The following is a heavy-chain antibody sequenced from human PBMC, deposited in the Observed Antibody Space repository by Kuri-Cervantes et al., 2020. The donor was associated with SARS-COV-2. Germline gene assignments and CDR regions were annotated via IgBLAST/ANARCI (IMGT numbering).Heavy chain of an antibody. CDR3: ARDVGYGGTSELDITYFDY. Sequence: SVKVSCKASGATFSNYGFSWVRQAPGQGLEWMGGIIPFFGTPNYAQKFEGRVTITADESTSTAYMEMSSLRFEDTAVYFCARDVGYGGTSELDITYFDYWGQGTLVTVSS. D-gene: IGHD4-23*01. CDR1: GATFSNYG. V-gene: IGHV1-69*13. J-gene: IGHJ4*02. CDR2: IIPFFGTP.